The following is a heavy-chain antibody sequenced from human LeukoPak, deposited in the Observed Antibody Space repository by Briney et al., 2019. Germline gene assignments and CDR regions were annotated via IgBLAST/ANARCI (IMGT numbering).Heavy chain of an antibody. CDR3: ARDPLYYDSSGRDAFDI. CDR2: TSYDGSNK. Sequence: GRSLRLSCAASGFTFSSYAMHWVRQAPGKGLEWVAVTSYDGSNKYYADSVKGRFTISRDNSKNTLYLQMNSLRAEDTAVYYCARDPLYYDSSGRDAFDIWGQGTMVTVSS. J-gene: IGHJ3*02. CDR1: GFTFSSYA. D-gene: IGHD3-22*01. V-gene: IGHV3-30*04.